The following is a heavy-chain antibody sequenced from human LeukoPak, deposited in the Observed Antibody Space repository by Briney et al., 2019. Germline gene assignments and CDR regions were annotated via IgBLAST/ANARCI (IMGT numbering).Heavy chain of an antibody. J-gene: IGHJ4*02. D-gene: IGHD2-2*01. Sequence: TGGSLRLSCAASGFTLSSYGMHWVRQAPGKGLEWVAIISYDGSNKYYADSVKGRFTISRDNSKNTLYLQMNSLGPEDTAVYYCAKDLLCSSTSCYGSGYFDSWGQGTLVTASS. CDR2: ISYDGSNK. CDR3: AKDLLCSSTSCYGSGYFDS. CDR1: GFTLSSYG. V-gene: IGHV3-30*18.